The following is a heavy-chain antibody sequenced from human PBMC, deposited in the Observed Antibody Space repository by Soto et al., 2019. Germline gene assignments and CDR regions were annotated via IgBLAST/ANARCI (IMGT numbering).Heavy chain of an antibody. CDR1: GFTFSSYG. J-gene: IGHJ1*01. D-gene: IGHD6-19*01. Sequence: GGSLRLSCAASGFTFSSYGMHWVRQAPGKGLEWVAVISYDGSNKYYADSVKGRFTISRDNSKNTLYLQMNSLGAEDTAVYYCARDRPQSGWPEFFQHCGQGTLVTVSS. CDR2: ISYDGSNK. V-gene: IGHV3-30*03. CDR3: ARDRPQSGWPEFFQH.